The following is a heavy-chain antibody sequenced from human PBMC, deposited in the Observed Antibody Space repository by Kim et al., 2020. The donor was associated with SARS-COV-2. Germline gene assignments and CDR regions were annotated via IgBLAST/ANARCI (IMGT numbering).Heavy chain of an antibody. CDR3: ARTGRIGAGDNYFDP. D-gene: IGHD6-13*01. CDR1: GGSITNYY. J-gene: IGHJ5*02. Sequence: SETLSLTCTVSGGSITNYYWSWIRQPPGKGLEYIGYIYYSGSTNYNPSLKSRVTISVDTSKSQISLKLSSVTAADTAVYYCARTGRIGAGDNYFDPWGQGTLVTVSS. CDR2: IYYSGST. V-gene: IGHV4-59*01.